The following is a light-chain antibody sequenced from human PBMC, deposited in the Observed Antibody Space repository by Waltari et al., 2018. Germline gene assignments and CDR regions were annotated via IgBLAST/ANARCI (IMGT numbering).Light chain of an antibody. V-gene: IGKV3-11*01. CDR2: GAS. J-gene: IGKJ1*01. Sequence: DIVMTQSPVTLSLSPGKTATISCRTSQMISDKLAWYQQKPGQAPRLLIYGASSRATGIPDRFSGSGSGTDFTLTISSLEPEDFAVYYCQETNLWTFGQGTKVEVE. CDR1: QMISDK. CDR3: QETNLWT.